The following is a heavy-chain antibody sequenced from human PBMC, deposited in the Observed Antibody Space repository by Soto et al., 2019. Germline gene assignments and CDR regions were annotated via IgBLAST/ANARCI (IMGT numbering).Heavy chain of an antibody. Sequence: EVQLLDSGGGVVQHGESLRLSCAAAVFTFSSYARSWVRQAPWKGLEWVSAISGSGGSTYYADSVNGLFTISRDNSKNTLYLKMNSLRADDTAVYYCAKLTYTEVAVAGTFAGSALDYGGEVTLVTVSA. V-gene: IGHV3-23*01. CDR2: ISGSGGST. D-gene: IGHD6-19*01. CDR1: VFTFSSYA. CDR3: AKLTYTEVAVAGTFAGSALDY. J-gene: IGHJ4*02.